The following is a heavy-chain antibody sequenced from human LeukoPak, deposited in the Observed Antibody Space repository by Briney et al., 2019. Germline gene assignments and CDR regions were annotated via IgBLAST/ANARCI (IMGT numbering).Heavy chain of an antibody. CDR3: ARRYGDYGCYFDH. D-gene: IGHD4-17*01. Sequence: GGSLTVPYGASGFTFSSYGMNWVRQAPGKGLEWVSSITGSSTYIFYADSVKGRFTISRDNAKNSLYLQMNSLRVEDTAVYYCARRYGDYGCYFDHWGQGALVTVSS. CDR2: ITGSSTYI. J-gene: IGHJ4*02. CDR1: GFTFSSYG. V-gene: IGHV3-21*01.